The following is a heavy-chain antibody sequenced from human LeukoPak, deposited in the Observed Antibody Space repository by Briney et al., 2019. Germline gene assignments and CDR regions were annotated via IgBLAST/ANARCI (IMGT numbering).Heavy chain of an antibody. CDR3: ARESVVAATLDAFDI. V-gene: IGHV3-30*14. CDR2: ISYDGSNT. J-gene: IGHJ3*02. Sequence: GGSLRLSCAASGFTFSSYAMHWVRQAPGKGLEWVAVISYDGSNTYYADSVKGRFTISRDNSKNTLYLQMNSLRAEDTAVYYCARESVVAATLDAFDIWGQGTMVTVSS. D-gene: IGHD2-15*01. CDR1: GFTFSSYA.